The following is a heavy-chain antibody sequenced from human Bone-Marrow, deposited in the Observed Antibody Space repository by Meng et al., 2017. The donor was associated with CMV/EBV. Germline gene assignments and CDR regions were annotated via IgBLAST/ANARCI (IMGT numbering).Heavy chain of an antibody. CDR3: ARASRYCSSTSCSGWFDP. CDR1: GGSFSGYY. Sequence: SETLSLTCAVYGGSFSGYYWSWIRQPPGKGLEWIGEINHSGSTNYNPSLKSRVTISVDTSKNQFSLKLSSVTAADTAVYYCARASRYCSSTSCSGWFDPWGQGTLVTVSS. CDR2: INHSGST. V-gene: IGHV4-34*01. J-gene: IGHJ5*02. D-gene: IGHD2-2*01.